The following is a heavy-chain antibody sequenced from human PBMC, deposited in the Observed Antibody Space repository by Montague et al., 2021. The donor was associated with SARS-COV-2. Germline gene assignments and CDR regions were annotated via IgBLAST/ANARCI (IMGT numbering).Heavy chain of an antibody. J-gene: IGHJ4*02. CDR3: ARGGHPTTASWYFFDS. Sequence: SEILSLTCTVSGGSINYYYWHWLRQSAGKGLEWIGRIYSSGNTNSNPSLESRVIMSVDSSQNQFSLKLNSVTAADTAVYYCARGGHPTTASWYFFDSWGQGALVTVSS. D-gene: IGHD6-13*01. CDR1: GGSINYYY. CDR2: IYSSGNT. V-gene: IGHV4-4*07.